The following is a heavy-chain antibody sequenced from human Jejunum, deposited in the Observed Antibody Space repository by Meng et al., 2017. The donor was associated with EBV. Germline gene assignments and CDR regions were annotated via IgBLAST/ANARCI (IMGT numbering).Heavy chain of an antibody. V-gene: IGHV3-21*01. Sequence: EVQLVESGXXLXKPGGXXRXXXXXSGFTFNSYTMNWVRQAPGKGLEWVSSISSSSTYIYYADSVKGRFTISRDNAKNSLYLQMNSLRADDTAVYYCARDRETYSSSQADYWGQGTLVTVSS. CDR3: ARDRETYSSSQADY. CDR1: GFTFNSYT. CDR2: ISSSSTYI. D-gene: IGHD6-6*01. J-gene: IGHJ4*02.